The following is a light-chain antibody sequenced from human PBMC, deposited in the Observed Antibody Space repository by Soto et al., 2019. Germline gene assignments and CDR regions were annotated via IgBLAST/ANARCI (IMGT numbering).Light chain of an antibody. CDR3: QQYGSSPTWT. CDR1: QSISSW. Sequence: DIQMTQSPSTLSASVVDSVTITCRASQSISSWLAWYQQKPGKAPKLLIYKASSLESGVPSRFSGSGSGTDFTLTISRLEPEDFAVYYCQQYGSSPTWTFGQGTKVDI. CDR2: KAS. V-gene: IGKV1-5*03. J-gene: IGKJ1*01.